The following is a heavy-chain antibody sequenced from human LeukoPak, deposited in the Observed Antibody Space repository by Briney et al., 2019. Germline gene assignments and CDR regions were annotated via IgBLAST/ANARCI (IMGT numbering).Heavy chain of an antibody. D-gene: IGHD2-21*02. CDR1: GYTFTCYF. V-gene: IGHV1-2*02. CDR3: ARGRALAYCGGDCYSPYPYYYGMDV. CDR2: INPNSGGT. J-gene: IGHJ6*02. Sequence: VSVKVSCKASGYTFTCYFMHWVRQAPGQGLEWMGWINPNSGGTNYAQKFQGRVTMTRDTSISTAYMELSRLRSDDTAVYYCARGRALAYCGGDCYSPYPYYYGMDVWGQGTTVTVSS.